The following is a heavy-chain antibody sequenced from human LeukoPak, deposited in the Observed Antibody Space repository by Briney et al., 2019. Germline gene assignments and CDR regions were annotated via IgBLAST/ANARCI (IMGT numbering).Heavy chain of an antibody. CDR2: ISSSGSTI. CDR1: GFTFSSYE. Sequence: GGSLRLSCAASGFTFSSYEMNWVRQAPGKGLEWVSYISSSGSTIYYADSVKGRFTISRDNAKNSLYLQMNSLRAEDTAVYYCARDLRPTIHRYCSGGSCYFYYYGMDVWGQGTTVTVSS. J-gene: IGHJ6*02. D-gene: IGHD2-15*01. V-gene: IGHV3-48*03. CDR3: ARDLRPTIHRYCSGGSCYFYYYGMDV.